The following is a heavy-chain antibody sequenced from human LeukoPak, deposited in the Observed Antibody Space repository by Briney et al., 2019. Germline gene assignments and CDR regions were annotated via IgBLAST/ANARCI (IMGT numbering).Heavy chain of an antibody. D-gene: IGHD7-27*01. J-gene: IGHJ4*02. CDR3: SRELAWGPADY. Sequence: SQTLSLTCAISGASVSSNSAAWGWIRQSPSRGLEWLGRTYYRSGWYNDYALSVKSRITINPDSSKNQVSLQLNSVTPEDTAVYYCSRELAWGPADYWGQGTLVTVSS. CDR1: GASVSSNSAA. CDR2: TYYRSGWYN. V-gene: IGHV6-1*01.